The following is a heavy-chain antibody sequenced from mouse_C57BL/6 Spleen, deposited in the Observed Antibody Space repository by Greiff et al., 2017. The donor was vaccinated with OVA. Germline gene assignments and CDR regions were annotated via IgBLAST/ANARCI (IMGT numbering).Heavy chain of an antibody. Sequence: QVQLKESGPELVTPGASVKLSCKASGYTFTSYDINWVTQMPGQGLVWLGWFYPRDGSTKYNEKVKGKATLTVDTSSSTAYMELHSLTSEDSAVYFCARGRLLRDYFDYWGQGTTLTVS. D-gene: IGHD1-1*01. J-gene: IGHJ2*01. V-gene: IGHV1-85*01. CDR3: ARGRLLRDYFDY. CDR2: FYPRDGST. CDR1: GYTFTSYD.